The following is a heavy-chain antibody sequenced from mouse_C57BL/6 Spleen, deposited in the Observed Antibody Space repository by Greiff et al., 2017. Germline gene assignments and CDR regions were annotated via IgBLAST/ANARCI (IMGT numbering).Heavy chain of an antibody. Sequence: VQLQQSGPVLVKPGASVKMSCKASGYTFTDYYMNWVKQSHGKSLEWIGVINPYNGGTSYNQKFKGKATLTVDKSSSTAYMELNSLTSEDSAVYYCARGGYGNYDYFDYWGQGTTLTVSS. V-gene: IGHV1-19*01. D-gene: IGHD2-1*01. CDR2: INPYNGGT. CDR1: GYTFTDYY. J-gene: IGHJ2*01. CDR3: ARGGYGNYDYFDY.